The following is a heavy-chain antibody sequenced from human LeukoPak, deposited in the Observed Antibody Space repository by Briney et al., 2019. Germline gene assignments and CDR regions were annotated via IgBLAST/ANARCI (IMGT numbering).Heavy chain of an antibody. CDR2: IYYSGST. Sequence: SETLSLTCTVSGGSISSSSYYWGWIRQPPGKGLEWIGSIYYSGSTYYNPSLKSRVTISVDTSKNQFSLKLSSLTAADTAVYYCARDCPRRWLQLLSGDAFDIWGQGTMVTVSS. CDR1: GGSISSSSYY. D-gene: IGHD5-24*01. V-gene: IGHV4-39*02. J-gene: IGHJ3*02. CDR3: ARDCPRRWLQLLSGDAFDI.